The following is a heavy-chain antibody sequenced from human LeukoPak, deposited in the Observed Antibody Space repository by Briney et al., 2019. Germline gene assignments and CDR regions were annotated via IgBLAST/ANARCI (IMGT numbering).Heavy chain of an antibody. CDR1: GFTFSSYA. V-gene: IGHV3-30-3*01. CDR3: ARDVAHAFDI. D-gene: IGHD2-21*01. Sequence: EGSLRLSCAASGFTFSSYAMHWVRQAPGKGLEWVAVISYDGSNKYYADSVKGRFTISRDNSKNTLYLQMNSLRAEDTAVYYCARDVAHAFDIWGQGTMVTVSS. J-gene: IGHJ3*02. CDR2: ISYDGSNK.